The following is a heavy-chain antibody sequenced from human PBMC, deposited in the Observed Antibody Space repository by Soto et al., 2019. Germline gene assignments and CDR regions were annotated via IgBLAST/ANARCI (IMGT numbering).Heavy chain of an antibody. Sequence: AETLSLTCAVYVGSFSGYYWSWIRQPPGKGLEWIGEINHSGSTNYNPSLKSRVTISVDTSKNQFSLKLSSVTAADTAVYYCARLSGPGNWFDPWGQGTLVTVSS. CDR3: ARLSGPGNWFDP. J-gene: IGHJ5*02. CDR2: INHSGST. V-gene: IGHV4-34*01. CDR1: VGSFSGYY. D-gene: IGHD3-10*01.